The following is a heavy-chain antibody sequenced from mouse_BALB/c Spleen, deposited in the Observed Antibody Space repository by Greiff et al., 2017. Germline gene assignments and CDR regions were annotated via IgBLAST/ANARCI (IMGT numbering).Heavy chain of an antibody. D-gene: IGHD2-1*01. J-gene: IGHJ4*01. CDR3: ARCYYGNYGYAMDY. CDR1: GYSITSDYA. V-gene: IGHV3-2*02. Sequence: VQLQQSGPGLVKPSQSLSLTCTVTGYSITSDYAWNWIRQFPGNKLEWMGYISYSGSTSYNPSLKSRISITRDTSKNQFFLQLNSVTTEDTATYYCARCYYGNYGYAMDYWGQGTSVTVSS. CDR2: ISYSGST.